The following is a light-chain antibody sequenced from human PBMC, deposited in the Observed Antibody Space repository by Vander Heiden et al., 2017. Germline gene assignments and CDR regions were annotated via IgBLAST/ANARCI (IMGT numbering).Light chain of an antibody. CDR2: GAS. CDR1: QSLNNN. J-gene: IGKJ1*01. V-gene: IGKV3-15*01. Sequence: ELVMTQSPVTLSVSPGERATLSCRASQSLNNNLAWYQQKPGQAPRLLIYGASTRATGIPARFSGSGSGTDFTLTISSLHSEDFAVYYCLQYNNWPPWTFGQGTKVEIK. CDR3: LQYNNWPPWT.